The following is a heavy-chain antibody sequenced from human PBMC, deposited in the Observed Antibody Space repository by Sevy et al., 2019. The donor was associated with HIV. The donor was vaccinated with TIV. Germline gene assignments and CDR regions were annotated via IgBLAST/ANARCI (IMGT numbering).Heavy chain of an antibody. D-gene: IGHD3-22*01. Sequence: ASVKVSCKASGYTFTGYYVHWVRQAPGQGLEWMGWINPNNGGTYFAKTFQDSVTLTTDTSVNTAYMELCSLTFDDTAIYYCARMGDYSDSSGYYPLKFWGQGTLVTVSS. J-gene: IGHJ4*02. CDR1: GYTFTGYY. V-gene: IGHV1-2*02. CDR3: ARMGDYSDSSGYYPLKF. CDR2: INPNNGGT.